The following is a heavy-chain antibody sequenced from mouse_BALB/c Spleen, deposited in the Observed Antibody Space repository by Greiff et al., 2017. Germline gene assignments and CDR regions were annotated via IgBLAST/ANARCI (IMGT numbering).Heavy chain of an antibody. CDR2: IWSGGST. D-gene: IGHD1-1*01. Sequence: QVQLKESGPGLVQPSQSLSITCTVSGFSLTSYGVHWVRQSPGKGLEWLGVIWSGGSTDYNAAFISRLSISKDNSKSQVFFKMNSLQADDTAIYYCARIYYGYSMDYWGQGTSVTVSS. V-gene: IGHV2-4-1*01. CDR3: ARIYYGYSMDY. CDR1: GFSLTSYG. J-gene: IGHJ4*01.